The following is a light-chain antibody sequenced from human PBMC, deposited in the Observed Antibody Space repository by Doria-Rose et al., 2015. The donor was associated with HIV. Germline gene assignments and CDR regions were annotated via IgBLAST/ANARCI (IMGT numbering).Light chain of an antibody. Sequence: LSCRASQSVSSKYVAWYQQKPGQAPRLLIYGASSRAAGISDRFSGSGSGTDFTLTITRLEPEDFAVFFCQQYGSSPYTFGQGTKLQIK. V-gene: IGKV3-20*01. CDR2: GAS. CDR1: QSVSSKY. J-gene: IGKJ2*01. CDR3: QQYGSSPYT.